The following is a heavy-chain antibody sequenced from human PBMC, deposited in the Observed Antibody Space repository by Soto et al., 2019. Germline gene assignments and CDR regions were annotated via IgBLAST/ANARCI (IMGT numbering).Heavy chain of an antibody. D-gene: IGHD6-19*01. CDR1: GFSLSTSGVG. Sequence: QITLKESCPTLVKPTQTLTLTCTFSGFSLSTSGVGVGWIRQPPGKALEWLALIYWNDDKRYSPSLKSRLTSTNDTTKNQVVLTMTNMDPVDTATYYCAHRPGWLVAYYFDHWGQGNLVTVCS. CDR3: AHRPGWLVAYYFDH. J-gene: IGHJ4*02. CDR2: IYWNDDK. V-gene: IGHV2-5*01.